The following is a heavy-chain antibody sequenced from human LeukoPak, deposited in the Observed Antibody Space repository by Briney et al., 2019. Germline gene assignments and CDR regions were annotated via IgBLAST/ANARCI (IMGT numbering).Heavy chain of an antibody. Sequence: GGSLRLSCAASGFTFSSYAMSWVRQAPGKGLEWVSAISGSGGSTYYTDSVTGRFTISRDNSKNTLYLQMNSLRAEDTAVYYCAKDLGIVVVISLDYWGQGTLVTVSS. J-gene: IGHJ4*02. CDR3: AKDLGIVVVISLDY. CDR2: ISGSGGST. V-gene: IGHV3-23*01. D-gene: IGHD3-22*01. CDR1: GFTFSSYA.